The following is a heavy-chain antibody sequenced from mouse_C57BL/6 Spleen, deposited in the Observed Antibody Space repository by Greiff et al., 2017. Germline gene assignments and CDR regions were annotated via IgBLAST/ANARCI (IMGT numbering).Heavy chain of an antibody. Sequence: VQLQQSGPGLAKPSQTLSLTCSVTVYSITSAYWNWIRKFPGTKLEYMGYISYSGSTYYNPSLKSRISITRDTSKNQYYLQLNSVTTEDTATYYCARVSTGDYYAMDYWGQGTSVTVSS. CDR2: ISYSGST. J-gene: IGHJ4*01. D-gene: IGHD4-1*02. CDR1: VYSITSAY. CDR3: ARVSTGDYYAMDY. V-gene: IGHV3-8*01.